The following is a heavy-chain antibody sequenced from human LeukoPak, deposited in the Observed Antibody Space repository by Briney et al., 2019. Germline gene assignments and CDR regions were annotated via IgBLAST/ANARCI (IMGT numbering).Heavy chain of an antibody. CDR3: ASVAIYCSGGSCYSFDP. CDR2: FYTCWIT. V-gene: IGHV4-61*02. J-gene: IGHJ5*02. D-gene: IGHD2-15*01. Sequence: PSETLSLTCTGSGVSISRGSYYWSWIRQPAGKGLECFGRFYTCWITNYNRSLKIQVTISVDTSKNQSSLKLTSGTAAATALYYCASVAIYCSGGSCYSFDPWGQGNLVTVSS. CDR1: GVSISRGSYY.